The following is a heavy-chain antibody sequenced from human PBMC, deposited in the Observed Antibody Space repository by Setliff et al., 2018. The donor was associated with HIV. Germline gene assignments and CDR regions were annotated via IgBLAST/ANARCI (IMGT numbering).Heavy chain of an antibody. D-gene: IGHD2-8*02. CDR3: ARATATYWYSIPRDYIYHMDV. J-gene: IGHJ6*03. CDR2: ITHSGRT. V-gene: IGHV4-34*01. Sequence: SETLSLTCAVYGGSFSDYYWTWIRQPPGRGLEWIGEITHSGRTNFRPSLRSRVTMSRDTSKNQFSLKLSSVTAADTAVYYCARATATYWYSIPRDYIYHMDVWGEGTTVTVSS. CDR1: GGSFSDYY.